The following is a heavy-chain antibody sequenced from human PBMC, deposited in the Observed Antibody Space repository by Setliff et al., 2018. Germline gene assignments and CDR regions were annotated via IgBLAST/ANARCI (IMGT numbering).Heavy chain of an antibody. D-gene: IGHD6-6*01. V-gene: IGHV4-34*01. CDR2: INHSGRT. J-gene: IGHJ5*02. CDR1: GGSMIGGHYY. CDR3: ARLFHPDRSAETRRAGPGRFDP. Sequence: SETLSLTCTVSGGSMIGGHYYWSWIRQLPGKGLEWIGEINHSGRTKYNPSLRSRVTISVDTSKNQISLKLTSVTAADTAVYYCARLFHPDRSAETRRAGPGRFDPWGQGTLVTVSS.